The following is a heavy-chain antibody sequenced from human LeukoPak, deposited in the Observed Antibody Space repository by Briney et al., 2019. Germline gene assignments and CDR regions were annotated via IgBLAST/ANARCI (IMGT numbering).Heavy chain of an antibody. CDR3: ARTRYYYNSRSYGAPYYFDY. J-gene: IGHJ4*02. D-gene: IGHD3-10*01. Sequence: SETLSLTCAVSGGSISSNSYYWGWIRQPPGKGLEWIGSIYYSGSTYYNPSLKSRVTISVDTSKNQFSLKLSSVTAADTAVYYCARTRYYYNSRSYGAPYYFDYWGQGTLVIVSS. CDR1: GGSISSNSYY. V-gene: IGHV4-39*01. CDR2: IYYSGST.